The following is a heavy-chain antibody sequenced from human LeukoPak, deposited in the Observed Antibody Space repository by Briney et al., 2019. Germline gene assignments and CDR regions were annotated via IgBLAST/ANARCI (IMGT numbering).Heavy chain of an antibody. D-gene: IGHD1-26*01. CDR3: ARDGGSFSYNMDV. CDR1: GYSFTDYA. Sequence: EASVKVSCKASGYSFTDYAMHWVRQAPGQRLEWMGWINAANGSTKYSQKFHGRVTITRDTSASRAYMELGSRRSEDTAVYFCARDGGSFSYNMDVWGQGTTVTVSS. V-gene: IGHV1-3*01. J-gene: IGHJ6*01. CDR2: INAANGST.